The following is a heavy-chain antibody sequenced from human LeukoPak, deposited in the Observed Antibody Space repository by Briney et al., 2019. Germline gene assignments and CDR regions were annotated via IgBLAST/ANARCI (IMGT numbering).Heavy chain of an antibody. J-gene: IGHJ4*02. V-gene: IGHV3-33*01. CDR3: ARRRIAVAGTNFDY. D-gene: IGHD6-19*01. CDR2: IWYDGSNK. Sequence: GGSLRLSCAASGFTFSSYGMHWVRQAPGKGLEWVAGIWYDGSNKYYADTVKGRFTISRDNAKNSLYLQMNSLRAEDTAVYYCARRRIAVAGTNFDYWGQGTLVTVSS. CDR1: GFTFSSYG.